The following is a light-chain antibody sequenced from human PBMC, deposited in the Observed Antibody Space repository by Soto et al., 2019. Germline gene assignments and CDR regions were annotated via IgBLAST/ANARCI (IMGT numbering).Light chain of an antibody. V-gene: IGLV2-11*01. Sequence: QSALTQPRSVSGSPGQSVTISCTGTSSDVGGYDFVSWYQQHPGKAPKLMISDVSKRPSGVPDRFSGSKSGNTASLTISGLQAEDEADYYCQSYDTSLGGSYVFGTGTKVTVL. J-gene: IGLJ1*01. CDR2: DVS. CDR3: QSYDTSLGGSYV. CDR1: SSDVGGYDF.